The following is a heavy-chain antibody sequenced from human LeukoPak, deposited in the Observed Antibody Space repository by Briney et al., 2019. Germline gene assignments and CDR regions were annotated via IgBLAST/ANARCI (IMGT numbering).Heavy chain of an antibody. CDR1: GFTFDDYA. CDR2: ISWNSGSI. V-gene: IGHV3-9*01. CDR3: AKDMVEFGTMVRGVIGTYLGFDY. D-gene: IGHD3-10*01. Sequence: GGSLRLSCAASGFTFDDYAMHWVRQAPGKGLEWVSGISWNSGSIGYADSVKGRFTISRDNAKNSLYLQMNSLRAEDTALYYCAKDMVEFGTMVRGVIGTYLGFDYWGQGTLVTVSS. J-gene: IGHJ4*02.